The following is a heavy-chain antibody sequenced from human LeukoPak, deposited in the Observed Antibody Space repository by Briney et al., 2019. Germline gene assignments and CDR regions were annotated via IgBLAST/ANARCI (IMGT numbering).Heavy chain of an antibody. Sequence: GGSLRLSCAVSGFPFSVYEMNWVRQAPGKGLEWVSNIGSSGITIYYADSVRGRFSISRDNAKSSLYLQMNSLRVEDTAVYYCALLAVASDFDYWGQGALVTVSS. V-gene: IGHV3-48*03. D-gene: IGHD6-19*01. CDR2: IGSSGITI. J-gene: IGHJ4*02. CDR1: GFPFSVYE. CDR3: ALLAVASDFDY.